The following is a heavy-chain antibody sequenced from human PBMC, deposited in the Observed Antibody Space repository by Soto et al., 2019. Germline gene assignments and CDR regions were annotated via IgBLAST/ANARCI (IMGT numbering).Heavy chain of an antibody. CDR1: GYTFTSYD. Sequence: ASVKVSCKASGYTFTSYDINWVRQATGQGLEWMGWMNPNSGNTGYAQKFQGRVTMTRNTSISTAYMELSSLRSEDTAVYYCARGYCSSTSCYYYYYGMDVWGQGTTVTVYS. CDR3: ARGYCSSTSCYYYYYGMDV. CDR2: MNPNSGNT. J-gene: IGHJ6*02. V-gene: IGHV1-8*01. D-gene: IGHD2-2*01.